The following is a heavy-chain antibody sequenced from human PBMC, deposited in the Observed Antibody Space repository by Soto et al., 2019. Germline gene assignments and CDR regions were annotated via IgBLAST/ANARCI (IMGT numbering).Heavy chain of an antibody. J-gene: IGHJ4*02. Sequence: EVQLVESGGGLVKPGGSLRLSCAASGFTFSSYSMNWVRQAPGKGLEWVSSISSSSSYIYYADSVKGRFTISRDNAKTSLYLQMNSLRAEDTAVYYCAREWRCGGECYSAYFDYWGQGTLVTVSS. D-gene: IGHD2-21*01. CDR2: ISSSSSYI. CDR1: GFTFSSYS. V-gene: IGHV3-21*01. CDR3: AREWRCGGECYSAYFDY.